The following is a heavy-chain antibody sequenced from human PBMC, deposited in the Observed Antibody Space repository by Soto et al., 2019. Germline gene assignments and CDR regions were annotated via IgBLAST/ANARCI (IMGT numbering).Heavy chain of an antibody. V-gene: IGHV1-8*01. Sequence: QVQLVQSGAEVKKPGASVKVSCKSSGYTFTSYDINWVRQATGQGREWMGWMNPNSGNTVYAQEFQGRVTMTRNTSISTADMELSSLRSEDTAVYYCAGGRVRMMVTTSLGYWGQGTLVTVSS. D-gene: IGHD4-17*01. CDR2: MNPNSGNT. J-gene: IGHJ4*02. CDR1: GYTFTSYD. CDR3: AGGRVRMMVTTSLGY.